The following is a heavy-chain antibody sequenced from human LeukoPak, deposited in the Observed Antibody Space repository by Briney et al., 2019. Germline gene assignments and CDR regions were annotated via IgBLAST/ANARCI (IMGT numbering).Heavy chain of an antibody. CDR3: AKSLFTSATGTGRAFHI. V-gene: IGHV3-23*01. Sequence: PGGSLRLSCAASGFSFSAYPMGWVRQAPGKGLQWLSGISASGDVTFHADRVKGRFAISRDNSKNTLYLQVTGLRAGDTAEYYCAKSLFTSATGTGRAFHIWGQGTMVTVSS. CDR2: ISASGDVT. CDR1: GFSFSAYP. D-gene: IGHD1-1*01. J-gene: IGHJ3*02.